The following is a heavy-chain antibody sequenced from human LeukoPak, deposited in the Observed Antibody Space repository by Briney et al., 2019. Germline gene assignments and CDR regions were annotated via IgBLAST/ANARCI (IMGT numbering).Heavy chain of an antibody. Sequence: SETLSLTCTVSGGSISSSSYYWGWIRQPPGKGLEWIGSIYYSGSTYYNPSLKSRVTISVDTSKNQFSLKLSSVTAADTAVYYCARDNYDSSGYYDAVDYWGQGTLVTVSS. CDR3: ARDNYDSSGYYDAVDY. CDR1: GGSISSSSYY. CDR2: IYYSGST. D-gene: IGHD3-22*01. J-gene: IGHJ4*02. V-gene: IGHV4-39*07.